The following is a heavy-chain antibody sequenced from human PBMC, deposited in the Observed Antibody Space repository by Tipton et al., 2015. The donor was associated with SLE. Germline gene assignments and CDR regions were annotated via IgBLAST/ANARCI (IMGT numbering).Heavy chain of an antibody. J-gene: IGHJ4*02. D-gene: IGHD2-21*01. Sequence: PGLVKPSETLSLTCTVSGASITPYYWSWIRQPPGKGLQWIGYVYYSGTTDYNPSLKNRVTISVDTSNNHFSLTLTSVTAADTGVYYCARGSGDWDYWGQGTLVTVSS. CDR2: VYYSGTT. CDR3: ARGSGDWDY. CDR1: GASITPYY. V-gene: IGHV4-59*01.